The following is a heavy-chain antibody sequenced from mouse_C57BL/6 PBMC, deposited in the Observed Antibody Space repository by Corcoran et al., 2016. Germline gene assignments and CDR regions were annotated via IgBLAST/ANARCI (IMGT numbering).Heavy chain of an antibody. V-gene: IGHV1-80*01. Sequence: QVQLQQSGAELVKPGASVKISCKASGYAFSSYWMNWVKQRPGKGLEWIGQIYPGDGDTNYNGKFKGKATLTADKSSSTAYMQLSSLTSEDSAVYFCARRYYYGSSYDFDYCGQGTTLTVSS. D-gene: IGHD1-1*01. J-gene: IGHJ2*01. CDR2: IYPGDGDT. CDR3: ARRYYYGSSYDFDY. CDR1: GYAFSSYW.